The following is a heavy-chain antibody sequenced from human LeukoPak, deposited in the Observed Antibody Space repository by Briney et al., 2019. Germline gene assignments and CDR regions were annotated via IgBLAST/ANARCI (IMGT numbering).Heavy chain of an antibody. CDR3: ARISRSRGY. J-gene: IGHJ4*02. CDR2: IYYSGST. D-gene: IGHD6-6*01. CDR1: GGSISSSSYY. Sequence: PSETLSLTCTVSGGSISSSSYYWGWIRQPPGKGLEWIGSIYYSGSTYYNPSLKSRVTISVDTSKNQFSLKLSSVTAADTAVYYCARISRSRGYWGQGTLVTVSS. V-gene: IGHV4-39*07.